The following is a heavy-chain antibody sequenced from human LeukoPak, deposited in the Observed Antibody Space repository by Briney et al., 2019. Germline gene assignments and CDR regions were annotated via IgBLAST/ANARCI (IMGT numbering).Heavy chain of an antibody. V-gene: IGHV4-38-2*02. D-gene: IGHD3-3*01. CDR2: IYHSGST. J-gene: IGHJ4*02. CDR1: GYSISSGYY. CDR3: ARSTIFGVPDY. Sequence: NPSETLSLTCTVSGYSISSGYYWGCIRPPPGKGLEWIGSIYHSGSTYYNPSLKSRVTISVDTSKNQFSLKLSSVTAADTAVYYCARSTIFGVPDYWGQGTLVTVSS.